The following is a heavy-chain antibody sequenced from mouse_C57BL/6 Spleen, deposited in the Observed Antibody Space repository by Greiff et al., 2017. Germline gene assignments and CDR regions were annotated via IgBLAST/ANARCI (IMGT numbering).Heavy chain of an antibody. J-gene: IGHJ1*03. D-gene: IGHD2-2*01. Sequence: EVKLQESGPELVKPGASVKIPCKASGYTFTDYNMDWVKQSHGKILEWIGDINPNNGGTIYNQKFKGKATLTVDKSSSTAYMELRSLTSEDTAVYYCARKLSTMVTHWYFDVWGTGTTVTVSS. CDR3: ARKLSTMVTHWYFDV. CDR1: GYTFTDYN. V-gene: IGHV1-18*01. CDR2: INPNNGGT.